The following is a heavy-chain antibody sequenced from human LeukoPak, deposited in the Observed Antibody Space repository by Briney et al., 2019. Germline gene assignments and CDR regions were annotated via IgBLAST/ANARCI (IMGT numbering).Heavy chain of an antibody. D-gene: IGHD2-15*01. CDR1: GGTFSSYA. V-gene: IGHV1-69*05. Sequence: SVKVSCKASGGTFSSYAISWVRQAPGQGLEWMGGIIPIFGTANYAQKLQGRVTMTTDTSTSTAYMELRSLGSDDTAVYYCARDNDIVVVVAAPGYYYGMDVWGKGTTVTVSS. J-gene: IGHJ6*04. CDR2: IIPIFGTA. CDR3: ARDNDIVVVVAAPGYYYGMDV.